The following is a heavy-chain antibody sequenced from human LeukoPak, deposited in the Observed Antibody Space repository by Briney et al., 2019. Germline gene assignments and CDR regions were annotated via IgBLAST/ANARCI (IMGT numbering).Heavy chain of an antibody. D-gene: IGHD6-19*01. CDR1: GGSISSGDYY. J-gene: IGHJ4*02. V-gene: IGHV4-30-4*01. CDR2: IYYSGST. CDR3: AREDSSSGWYYFDY. Sequence: SQTLSLTCTVSGGSISSGDYYWSWIRQPPGKGLEWIGYIYYSGSTYYNPSLKSRVTISVDTSKNQFSLKLRSVTAADTAVYYCAREDSSSGWYYFDYWGQGTLVTVSS.